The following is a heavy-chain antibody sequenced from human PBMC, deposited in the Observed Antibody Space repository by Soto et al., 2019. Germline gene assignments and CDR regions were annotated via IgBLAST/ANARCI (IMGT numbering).Heavy chain of an antibody. D-gene: IGHD1-1*01. CDR3: ARHGPLSNNWNQLDY. Sequence: SETLSLTCTVSGGSISSSPYYWGLIRQPPGKGLEWIGNIYYNGNTFYNPSLKSRVTISVDTSKNQFSLKLSSVTAADTAVYYCARHGPLSNNWNQLDYWGQGTLVTVSS. CDR1: GGSISSSPYY. CDR2: IYYNGNT. V-gene: IGHV4-39*01. J-gene: IGHJ4*02.